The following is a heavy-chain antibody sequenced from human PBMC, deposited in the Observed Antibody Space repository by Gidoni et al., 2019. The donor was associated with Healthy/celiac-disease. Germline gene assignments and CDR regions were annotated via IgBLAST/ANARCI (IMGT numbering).Heavy chain of an antibody. Sequence: EVQLVESGGGLVQPGGSLNRSCAASGFTFSGYGMHWVRQASGKGLGWVGSIRSKANSYATAYAASVKGRFTISRDDSKNTAYLQMNSLKTEDTAVYYCTRHPVVPAAPYYMDVWGKGTTVTVSS. V-gene: IGHV3-73*01. CDR3: TRHPVVPAAPYYMDV. D-gene: IGHD2-2*01. J-gene: IGHJ6*03. CDR2: IRSKANSYAT. CDR1: GFTFSGYG.